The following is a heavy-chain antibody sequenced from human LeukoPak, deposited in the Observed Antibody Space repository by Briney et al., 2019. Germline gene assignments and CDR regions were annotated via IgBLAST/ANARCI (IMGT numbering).Heavy chain of an antibody. Sequence: GGSLRLSCAASGFTFRSYSMNWVRRAPGKGLEWVSYISTNSGNIVYADSVKGRFTISRDNAKNSLYLQMNSLRAEDTALYYCANAQEAGIVVVPAAFGSWFDPWGQGTQVTVSS. CDR2: ISTNSGNI. V-gene: IGHV3-48*04. D-gene: IGHD2-2*01. CDR1: GFTFRSYS. J-gene: IGHJ5*02. CDR3: ANAQEAGIVVVPAAFGSWFDP.